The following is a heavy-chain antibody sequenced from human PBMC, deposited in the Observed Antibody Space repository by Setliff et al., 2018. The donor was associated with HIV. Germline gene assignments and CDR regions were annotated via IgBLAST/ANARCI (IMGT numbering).Heavy chain of an antibody. CDR3: ARRRGSSSFDY. J-gene: IGHJ4*02. Sequence: GSLRLSCAASGFTFSNYWMTWVRQAPGKGLEWAANIIQDGSEKHYVDSVKGRFTISRENAKNSLYLQMNSLRVEDTAVYYCARRRGSSSFDYWGQGTLVTVSS. CDR1: GFTFSNYW. V-gene: IGHV3-7*01. CDR2: IIQDGSEK. D-gene: IGHD6-6*01.